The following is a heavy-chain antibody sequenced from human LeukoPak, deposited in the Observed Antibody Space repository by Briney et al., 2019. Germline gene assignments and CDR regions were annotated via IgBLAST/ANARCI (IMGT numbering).Heavy chain of an antibody. CDR3: ARVPVTNAFDI. V-gene: IGHV1-18*01. D-gene: IGHD4-17*01. CDR1: GYTFTSHG. Sequence: GASLKVSCKASGYTFTSHGISWVRHAPGEGLEWMGWISTHNGNTNYAQKIQGRVTMTTDTSTSTAYMELRSLRSDDTAVYYCARVPVTNAFDIWGQGTMVTVSS. CDR2: ISTHNGNT. J-gene: IGHJ3*02.